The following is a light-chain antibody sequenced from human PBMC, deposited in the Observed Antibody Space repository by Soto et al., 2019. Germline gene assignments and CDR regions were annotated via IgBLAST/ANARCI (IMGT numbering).Light chain of an antibody. CDR1: QTVERW. J-gene: IGKJ2*01. CDR3: QQYKDYVYT. Sequence: DVQMTQSPSSLSASVGDRVTITCGASQTVERWMAWYQQKPGKAPKLLISDVSTLERGVPSRFSGSGSATEFTLTISGLQPDDFATYYCQQYKDYVYTFGQGTKVDIK. CDR2: DVS. V-gene: IGKV1-5*01.